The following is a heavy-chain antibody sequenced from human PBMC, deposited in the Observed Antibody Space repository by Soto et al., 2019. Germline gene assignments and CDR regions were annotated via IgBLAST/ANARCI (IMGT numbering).Heavy chain of an antibody. CDR3: AKDLWPERGSGSPLDY. D-gene: IGHD6-19*01. CDR2: ITYDGSNT. V-gene: IGHV3-30*18. J-gene: IGHJ4*02. CDR1: GFSFSSYA. Sequence: QVQLVESGGGVVQPGGSLRVSCAASGFSFSSYAMHWVRQAPGKGLERVAGITYDGSNTYYADSVKGRFTVSRDTSKNTLLLQMNSLRVEDTAVYHCAKDLWPERGSGSPLDYWGQGTLVTVSS.